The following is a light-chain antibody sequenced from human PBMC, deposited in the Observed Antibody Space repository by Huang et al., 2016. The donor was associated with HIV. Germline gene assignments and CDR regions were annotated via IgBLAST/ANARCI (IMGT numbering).Light chain of an antibody. CDR2: AAS. J-gene: IGKJ2*02. CDR1: QGISNS. Sequence: DIHMTQSPSSLSASVGDRVTITCRASQGISNSLAWYQQKPGKAPKLLLYAASRLESGVPSRFSGSGSGTDYTLTISSLQPEDFATYYCQQYYSTLCTFGQGTKLEIK. CDR3: QQYYSTLCT. V-gene: IGKV1-NL1*01.